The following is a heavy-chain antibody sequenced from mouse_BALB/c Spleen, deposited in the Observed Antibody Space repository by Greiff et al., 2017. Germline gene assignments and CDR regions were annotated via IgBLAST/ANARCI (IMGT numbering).Heavy chain of an antibody. CDR2: INPSNGRT. D-gene: IGHD2-2*01. Sequence: QVQLKQPGAELVKPGASVKLSCKASGYTFTSYWMHWVKQRPGQGLEWIGEINPSNGRTNYNEKFKSKATLTVDKSSSTAYMQLSSLTSEDSAVYYCARNGYDAWFAYWGQGTLVTVSA. V-gene: IGHV1S81*02. J-gene: IGHJ3*01. CDR1: GYTFTSYW. CDR3: ARNGYDAWFAY.